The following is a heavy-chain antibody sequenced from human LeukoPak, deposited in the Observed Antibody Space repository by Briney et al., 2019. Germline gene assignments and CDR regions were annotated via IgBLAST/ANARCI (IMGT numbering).Heavy chain of an antibody. D-gene: IGHD6-19*01. V-gene: IGHV3-30*18. CDR2: ISYDGSNK. CDR3: AKDSGIAVAGTLRAFDI. J-gene: IGHJ3*02. CDR1: GFTLSSYA. Sequence: GGSLRLSCTASGFTLSSYAIHWVRQAPGKGLEWVAVISYDGSNKYFADSVKGRFTISRDNSKNTLYLQMNSLRAEDTAVYYCAKDSGIAVAGTLRAFDIWGQGTMVTVSS.